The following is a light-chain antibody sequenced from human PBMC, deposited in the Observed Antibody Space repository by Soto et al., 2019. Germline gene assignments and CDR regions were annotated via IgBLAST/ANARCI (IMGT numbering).Light chain of an antibody. CDR2: GAS. J-gene: IGKJ1*01. V-gene: IGKV3-15*01. CDR3: QQYNNFWM. Sequence: EIVMTQSPATLSVSPGETATLSCRASQSVSSNLAWYQQKPGQAPRLLIYGASTRATDIPARFSGSGSGTEFTLTISSLQSEEFAVYYCQQYNNFWMCGQGTKVEIK. CDR1: QSVSSN.